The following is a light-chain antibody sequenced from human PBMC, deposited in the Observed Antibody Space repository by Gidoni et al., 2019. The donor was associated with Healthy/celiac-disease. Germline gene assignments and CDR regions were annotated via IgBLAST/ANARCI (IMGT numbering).Light chain of an antibody. V-gene: IGLV3-1*01. CDR2: QNN. CDR1: KLGNKY. CDR3: QACDSNTVV. Sequence: SYELTQPPSVSVSPGQTARITCSGDKLGNKYASWYQQKPGQSPVLVIYQNNKPPSGNPDRFSGSNSGNTATLTISGTQAMDEADYYCQACDSNTVVFGGGTKLTVL. J-gene: IGLJ2*01.